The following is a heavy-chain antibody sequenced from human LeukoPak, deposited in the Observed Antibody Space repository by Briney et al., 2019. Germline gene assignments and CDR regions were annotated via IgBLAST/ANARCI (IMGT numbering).Heavy chain of an antibody. CDR2: ISGSSTTI. Sequence: GGSLRLSCAASGFTFSHFNMNWVRQAPGKGLEWVAYISGSSTTIYYADSVKGRFAVSRDNAKSSLYLQMNSLRAEDTAVYYCARHFLEYTQWGQGTLVTVSS. V-gene: IGHV3-48*01. CDR3: ARHFLEYTQ. J-gene: IGHJ4*02. D-gene: IGHD6-6*01. CDR1: GFTFSHFN.